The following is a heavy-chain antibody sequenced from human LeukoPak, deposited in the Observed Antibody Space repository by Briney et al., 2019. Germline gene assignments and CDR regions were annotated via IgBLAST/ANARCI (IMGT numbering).Heavy chain of an antibody. CDR3: ARGRDSNYYYYYYGMDV. Sequence: ASVTVSCTASGYTFTIYYMHWVRQAPGQGLEWMGIINPSGGSTSYAQKFQGRVTMTRDTSTSTVYMELSSLRSEDTAVYYCARGRDSNYYYYYYGMDVWGQGTTVTVSS. CDR2: INPSGGST. D-gene: IGHD4-11*01. V-gene: IGHV1-46*01. CDR1: GYTFTIYY. J-gene: IGHJ6*02.